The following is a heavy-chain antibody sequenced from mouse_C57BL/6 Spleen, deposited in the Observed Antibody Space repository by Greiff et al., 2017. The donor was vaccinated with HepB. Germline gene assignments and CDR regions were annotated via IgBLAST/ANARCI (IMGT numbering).Heavy chain of an antibody. Sequence: VQLQESGPELVKPGASVKISCKASGYAFSSSWMNWVKQRPGEGLEWIGRIYPGDGDTNYNGKFKGKATLTADKSSSTAYMQLSSLTSEDSAVYFCAREGLYYYGSRTDAMDYWGQGTSVTVSS. CDR3: AREGLYYYGSRTDAMDY. V-gene: IGHV1-82*01. J-gene: IGHJ4*01. D-gene: IGHD1-1*01. CDR1: GYAFSSSW. CDR2: IYPGDGDT.